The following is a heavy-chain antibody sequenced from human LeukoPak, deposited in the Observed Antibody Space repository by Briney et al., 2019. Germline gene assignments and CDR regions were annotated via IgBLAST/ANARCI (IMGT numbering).Heavy chain of an antibody. CDR2: INPNTGDT. CDR3: ARGAGGYSYGFDY. Sequence: ASVTVSCKASGYTFTGYHMHWVRQAPGQGLEWMGWINPNTGDTNYAQKFQGRVTMTRDTTISTAYMELSRLRSDDTALYFCARGAGGYSYGFDYWGQGPLVTVSS. V-gene: IGHV1-2*02. CDR1: GYTFTGYH. D-gene: IGHD5-18*01. J-gene: IGHJ4*02.